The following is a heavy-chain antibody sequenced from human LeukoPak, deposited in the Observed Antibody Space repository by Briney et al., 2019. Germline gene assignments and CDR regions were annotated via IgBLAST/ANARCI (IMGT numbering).Heavy chain of an antibody. J-gene: IGHJ4*02. CDR3: AGGNYYFSF. V-gene: IGHV3-74*01. D-gene: IGHD1-7*01. CDR2: LNSDGTST. Sequence: QPGGSLRLSCAASGFPFSGSWMHWVRQPPGKGLVWVSRLNSDGTSTSYADSVKGRFTISRDNAKNTLYLQMNSLRAEDTAVYYCAGGNYYFSFWGQGTLVTVSS. CDR1: GFPFSGSW.